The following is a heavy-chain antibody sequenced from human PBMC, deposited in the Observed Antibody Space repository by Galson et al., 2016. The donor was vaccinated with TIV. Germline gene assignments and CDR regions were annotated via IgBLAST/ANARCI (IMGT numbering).Heavy chain of an antibody. Sequence: SLRLSCAASGFRFNSYAMNWVRQAPGKGLEWVSSIGGTGGSTYYADSVKGRFTISRDSYKDTVYLQMNSLRAEDTAIYFCAKDRQWIPSSLDYWGQGSLVTGSS. V-gene: IGHV3-23*01. CDR2: IGGTGGST. CDR1: GFRFNSYA. D-gene: IGHD5-18*01. J-gene: IGHJ4*02. CDR3: AKDRQWIPSSLDY.